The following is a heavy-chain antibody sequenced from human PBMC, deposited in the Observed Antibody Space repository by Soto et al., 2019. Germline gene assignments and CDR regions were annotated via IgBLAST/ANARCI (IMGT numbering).Heavy chain of an antibody. J-gene: IGHJ6*02. Sequence: QVQLVQAGAEVKKPGASVKVSCKASGYTFTSNGISWVRQAPGQGLEWMGWISAYNGNTNYAQKLQGRVTMTTDTSTSTAYMALRSPRSDDTAVYYCASFSIAATDPYGMDVWGQGTMVTVSS. CDR3: ASFSIAATDPYGMDV. V-gene: IGHV1-18*01. CDR2: ISAYNGNT. CDR1: GYTFTSNG. D-gene: IGHD6-13*01.